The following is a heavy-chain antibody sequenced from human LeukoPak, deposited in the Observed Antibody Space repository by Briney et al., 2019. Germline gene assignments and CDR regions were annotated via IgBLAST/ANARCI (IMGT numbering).Heavy chain of an antibody. D-gene: IGHD6-19*01. CDR1: GFTFSSYA. J-gene: IGHJ4*02. CDR2: ISGSGDST. V-gene: IGHV3-23*01. CDR3: AKRGTGSSGWAFDY. Sequence: GGSLRLSCAASGFTFSSYAMSWVRQAPGKGLELVSIISGSGDSTYYADSVKGRFTISRDNSKNTLSLQMNSLRAEDTAVYYCAKRGTGSSGWAFDYWGQGTLVTVSS.